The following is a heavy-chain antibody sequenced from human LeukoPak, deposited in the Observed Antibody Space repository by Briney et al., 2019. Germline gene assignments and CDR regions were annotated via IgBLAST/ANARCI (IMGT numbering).Heavy chain of an antibody. CDR3: AKTLDDYAGARYYYYYGMDV. Sequence: GGSLRLSCAASGFTFSSYSMNWVRQAPGKGLEWVSSISSSSSYIYYADSVKGRFTISRDNSKNTLYLQMNSLRAEDTAVYYCAKTLDDYAGARYYYYYGMDVWGQGTTVTVSS. CDR2: ISSSSSYI. V-gene: IGHV3-21*04. J-gene: IGHJ6*02. CDR1: GFTFSSYS. D-gene: IGHD4-17*01.